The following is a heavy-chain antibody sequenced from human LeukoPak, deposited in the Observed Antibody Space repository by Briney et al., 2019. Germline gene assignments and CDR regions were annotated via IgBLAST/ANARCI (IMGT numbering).Heavy chain of an antibody. J-gene: IGHJ4*01. D-gene: IGHD3-22*01. CDR3: ASLGFHYDSSGYSVDY. CDR2: ISSSSSYI. CDR1: GFTFSSYS. Sequence: GGSLRLSCAASGFTFSSYSMNWVRQAPGKGLEWVSSISSSSSYIYYADSVKGRFTISRDNAKNSLYLQMNSLRAEDTAVYYCASLGFHYDSSGYSVDYWGHGTLLTVSS. V-gene: IGHV3-21*01.